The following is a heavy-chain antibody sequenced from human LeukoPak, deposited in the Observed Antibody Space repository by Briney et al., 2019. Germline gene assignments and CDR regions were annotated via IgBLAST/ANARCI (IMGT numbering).Heavy chain of an antibody. D-gene: IGHD3-10*01. CDR3: ARDNGSGSFYYMDV. CDR2: IYSGGST. J-gene: IGHJ6*03. V-gene: IGHV3-53*01. CDR1: GFTFNNAW. Sequence: GGSLRLSCAASGFTFNNAWMSWVRQAPGKGLEWVSVIYSGGSTYYTDSVKGRFTISRDNSKNTLYLQMNSLRAEDTAVYYCARDNGSGSFYYMDVWGKGTTVTVSS.